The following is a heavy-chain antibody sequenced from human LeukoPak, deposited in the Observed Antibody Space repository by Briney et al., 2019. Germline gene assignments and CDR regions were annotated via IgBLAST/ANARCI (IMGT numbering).Heavy chain of an antibody. V-gene: IGHV3-9*01. D-gene: IGHD2-15*01. CDR2: ISWNSGSI. Sequence: PGGSLRLYCAASGFTFDDYAMHWVRQAPGKGLEWVSGISWNSGSIGYADSVKGRFTISRDNAKNSLYLQMNSLRAEDTALYYCAKASCSGGSCYFDYWGQGTLVTVSS. CDR1: GFTFDDYA. CDR3: AKASCSGGSCYFDY. J-gene: IGHJ4*02.